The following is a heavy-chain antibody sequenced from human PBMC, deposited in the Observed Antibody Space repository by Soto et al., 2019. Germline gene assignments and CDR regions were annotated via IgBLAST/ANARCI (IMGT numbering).Heavy chain of an antibody. Sequence: QVQLVQSGAEVKKPGAAVEASCKASGYTFTSHYVHWVRQAPGQGLEWMGLINANSGTTSYAQKLQGRVTMTRDTSTSPVDMELSSLRFEDTGVYYCARDRNLGTSAWARDYWGQGTLVTVSS. V-gene: IGHV1-46*03. CDR1: GYTFTSHY. J-gene: IGHJ4*02. CDR2: INANSGTT. D-gene: IGHD6-19*01. CDR3: ARDRNLGTSAWARDY.